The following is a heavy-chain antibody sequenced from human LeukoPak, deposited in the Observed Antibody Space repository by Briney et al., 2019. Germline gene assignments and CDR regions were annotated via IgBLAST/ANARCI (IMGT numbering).Heavy chain of an antibody. CDR2: INHSGST. D-gene: IGHD3-10*01. CDR3: ARGRRLGYYGSGSYPAYYYYYMDV. Sequence: GSLRLSCAASGFTFSSYAMGWVRQAPGKGLEWIGEINHSGSTNYNPSLKSRVTISVDTSKDQFSLKLSSVTAADTAVYYCARGRRLGYYGSGSYPAYYYYYMDVWGKGTTVTVSS. CDR1: GFTFSSYA. V-gene: IGHV4-34*01. J-gene: IGHJ6*03.